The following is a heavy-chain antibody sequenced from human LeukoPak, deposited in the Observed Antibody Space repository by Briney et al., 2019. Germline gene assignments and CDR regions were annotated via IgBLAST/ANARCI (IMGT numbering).Heavy chain of an antibody. CDR3: ARRRNYGANSNAFDI. D-gene: IGHD4-23*01. CDR1: GYSFTNYW. Sequence: NHGESLKISCKASGYSFTNYWIGWVRQMPGKGLEWMGIIYRGDSDTRYSPSFQGQVTFSADKSISTAYLQWSSLKASDTAMYYCARRRNYGANSNAFDIWGQGTVVIVSS. J-gene: IGHJ3*02. CDR2: IYRGDSDT. V-gene: IGHV5-51*01.